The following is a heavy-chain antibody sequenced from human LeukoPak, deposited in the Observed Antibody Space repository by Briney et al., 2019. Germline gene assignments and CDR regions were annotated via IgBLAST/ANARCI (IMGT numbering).Heavy chain of an antibody. D-gene: IGHD6-19*01. CDR3: ARQRGDSSGWNYYYYYGMDV. V-gene: IGHV4-59*08. CDR2: IYYSGST. J-gene: IGHJ6*02. CDR1: GGSISSYY. Sequence: SETLSLTCTVSGGSISSYYWSWIRQLPGKGLEWIGYIYYSGSTNYNPSLKSRVTMSVDTSKNQFSLKLSSVTAADTAVYYCARQRGDSSGWNYYYYYGMDVWGQGTTVTVSS.